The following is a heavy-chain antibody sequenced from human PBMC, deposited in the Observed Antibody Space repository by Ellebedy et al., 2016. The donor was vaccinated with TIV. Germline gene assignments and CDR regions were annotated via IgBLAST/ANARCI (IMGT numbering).Heavy chain of an antibody. V-gene: IGHV1-18*04. CDR2: ISGYNGDT. CDR1: GYTFTKYG. Sequence: ASVKVSCKASGYTFTKYGISWVRQAPGQGLEWMGWISGYNGDTNYAQKFQGRVTMTTDTSTNKVYMELKSLRSYGTAVYYGARGFYEKFDPWGQGTLVTVSS. CDR3: ARGFYEKFDP. J-gene: IGHJ5*02. D-gene: IGHD2/OR15-2a*01.